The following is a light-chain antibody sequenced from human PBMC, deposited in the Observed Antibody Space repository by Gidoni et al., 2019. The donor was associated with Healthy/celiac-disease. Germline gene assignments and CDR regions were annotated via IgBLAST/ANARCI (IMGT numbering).Light chain of an antibody. Sequence: VMTQSPDSLAVSLGERATINCKSSQSVLYSSNNKNYLAWYQQKPGQPPKLLIYWASTRESGVPDRFSGSGSGTDFTLTISSLQAEDVAVYYCQQYYSTPLTFGGGTKVEIK. V-gene: IGKV4-1*01. CDR3: QQYYSTPLT. J-gene: IGKJ4*01. CDR1: QSVLYSSNNKNY. CDR2: WAS.